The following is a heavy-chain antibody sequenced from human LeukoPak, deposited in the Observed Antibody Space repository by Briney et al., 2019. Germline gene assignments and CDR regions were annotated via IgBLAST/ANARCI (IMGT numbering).Heavy chain of an antibody. CDR3: ARASRWELLAMYY. V-gene: IGHV4-34*01. J-gene: IGHJ4*02. D-gene: IGHD1-26*01. CDR1: GFTFSSYD. Sequence: PGGSLRLSCAASGFTFSSYDMSWVRQAPGKGVEWIGEINHSGSTNYNPSLKSRVTISVDTSKNQFSLKLSSVTAADTAVYYCARASRWELLAMYYWGQGTLVTVSS. CDR2: INHSGST.